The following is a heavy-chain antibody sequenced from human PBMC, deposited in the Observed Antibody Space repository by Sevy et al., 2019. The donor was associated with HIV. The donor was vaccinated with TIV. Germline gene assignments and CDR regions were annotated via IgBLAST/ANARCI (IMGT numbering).Heavy chain of an antibody. CDR3: AKDFTGYNGMDV. Sequence: GGSLRLSCAASGFTFSSYKMIWVRQAPGKGLEWVAVISYDGRNKFYGDSVKGRFTISRDNSKNILFLQMNSLRAEDTAVYYCAKDFTGYNGMDVWGQGTMVTVSS. D-gene: IGHD3-9*01. CDR1: GFTFSSYK. V-gene: IGHV3-30*18. J-gene: IGHJ6*02. CDR2: ISYDGRNK.